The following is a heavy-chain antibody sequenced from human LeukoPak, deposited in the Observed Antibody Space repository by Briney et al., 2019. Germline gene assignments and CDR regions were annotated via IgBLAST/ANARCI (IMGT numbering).Heavy chain of an antibody. CDR1: GFTFSSYG. CDR3: AKDMGEGGEDY. J-gene: IGHJ4*02. D-gene: IGHD3-16*01. V-gene: IGHV3-30*18. CDR2: ISYDGSNK. Sequence: PGGSLRLSCAASGFTFSSYGMHWVRQAPDKGLEWEAVISYDGSNKYYANSVKGRFTISRDNSKNTLYLQMNSLRAEDTAVYYCAKDMGEGGEDYWGQGTLVTVSS.